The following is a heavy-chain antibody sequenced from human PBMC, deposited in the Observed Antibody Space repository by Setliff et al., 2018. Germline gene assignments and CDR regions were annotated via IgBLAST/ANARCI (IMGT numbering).Heavy chain of an antibody. CDR3: AKDRDRVGAIHHFDY. V-gene: IGHV3-23*01. CDR2: VTSSGDST. J-gene: IGHJ4*02. Sequence: GGSLRLSCAASGFTFSNAWMSWVRQAPGKGLEWVSEVTSSGDSTYYADSVKGRFTISRDNSKNTLYLQMNSLRAEDTAVYYCAKDRDRVGAIHHFDYWGQGTLVTVSS. CDR1: GFTFSNAW. D-gene: IGHD1-26*01.